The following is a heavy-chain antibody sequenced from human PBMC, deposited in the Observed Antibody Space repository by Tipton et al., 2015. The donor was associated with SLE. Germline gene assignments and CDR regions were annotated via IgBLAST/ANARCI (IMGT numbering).Heavy chain of an antibody. CDR2: IYIDGGT. CDR3: ATVRGAYDAFDV. CDR1: GFIVSNNY. J-gene: IGHJ3*01. D-gene: IGHD1-26*01. Sequence: GSLRLSCVASGFIVSNNYMSWVRQAPGKGLEWVSVIYIDGGTYYADSVKGRFTISRDVSKNSVYLQMNSLRDEDTAVYYCATVRGAYDAFDVWGQGSMVTVSS. V-gene: IGHV3-53*01.